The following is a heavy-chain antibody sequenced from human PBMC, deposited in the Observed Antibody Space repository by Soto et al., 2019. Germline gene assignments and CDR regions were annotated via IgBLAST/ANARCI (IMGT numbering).Heavy chain of an antibody. CDR2: IWYDGSNK. J-gene: IGHJ5*02. D-gene: IGHD3-22*01. V-gene: IGHV3-33*01. Sequence: GGSLRLSCAASGFTFSSYGMHWVRQAPGKGLEWVAVIWYDGSNKYNADSVKGRFTISRDNSKNTLSLQMNSLRAEDTAVYYCARVLDSSGYYYVPWFDPWGQGALVTVSS. CDR3: ARVLDSSGYYYVPWFDP. CDR1: GFTFSSYG.